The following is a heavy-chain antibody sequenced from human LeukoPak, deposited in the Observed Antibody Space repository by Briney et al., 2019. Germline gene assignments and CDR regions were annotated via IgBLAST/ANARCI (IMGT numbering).Heavy chain of an antibody. CDR3: ARGCSGGSCYSNFGY. D-gene: IGHD2-15*01. CDR1: GYTFTSYG. Sequence: ASVKVSCKASGYTFTSYGISWVRQAPGQGLEWMGWISAYNGNTNYAQKLQGRVTMTTDTSTSTAYMELRSLRSDDTAVYYCARGCSGGSCYSNFGYWGQGTLVTVSS. J-gene: IGHJ4*02. CDR2: ISAYNGNT. V-gene: IGHV1-18*04.